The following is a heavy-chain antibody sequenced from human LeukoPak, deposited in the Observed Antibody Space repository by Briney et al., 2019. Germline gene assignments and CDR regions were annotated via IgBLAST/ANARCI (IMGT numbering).Heavy chain of an antibody. J-gene: IGHJ5*02. Sequence: GGSLRLSCAASGFTFSSYSMNWVRQAPGKGLEWVSSISSSSSYIYYADSVKGRFTISRDNAKKSLYLQMNSLRAEDTAVYYCARDQEGSWFDPWGQGTLVTVSS. V-gene: IGHV3-21*01. CDR1: GFTFSSYS. CDR2: ISSSSSYI. CDR3: ARDQEGSWFDP.